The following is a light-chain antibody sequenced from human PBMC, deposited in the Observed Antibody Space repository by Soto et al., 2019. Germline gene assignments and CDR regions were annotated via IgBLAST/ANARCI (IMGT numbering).Light chain of an antibody. V-gene: IGKV3-15*01. CDR2: GAS. CDR3: QQYNNWPLT. CDR1: QSVGSN. Sequence: EIVMTQSPATLSVSPGERATLSCRASQSVGSNLAWYQQKPGQAPRLLIYGASTRATGIPARFSGSGSGTEFTLTISSLQSEDFAVDYCQQYNNWPLTFGQGTKVDIK. J-gene: IGKJ1*01.